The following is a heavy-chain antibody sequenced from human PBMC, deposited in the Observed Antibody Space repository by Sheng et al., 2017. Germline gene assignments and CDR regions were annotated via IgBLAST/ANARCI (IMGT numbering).Heavy chain of an antibody. J-gene: IGHJ3*02. D-gene: IGHD3-22*01. V-gene: IGHV1-69*13. CDR3: ARDRIHTGDGYNPYYHDAFDI. CDR2: IIPIFGTA. CDR1: GGTFSSYA. Sequence: QVQLVQSGAEVKKPGSSVKVSCKASGGTFSSYAISWVRQAPGQGLEWMGGIIPIFGTANYAQKFQGRVTITADESTSTAYMELSSLRSEDTAVYYCARDRIHTGDGYNPYYHDAFDIWGQGTMVTVSS.